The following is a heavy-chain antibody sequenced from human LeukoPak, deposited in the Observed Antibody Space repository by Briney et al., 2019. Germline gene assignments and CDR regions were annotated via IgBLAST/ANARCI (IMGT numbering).Heavy chain of an antibody. CDR1: GFTFSSHS. CDR3: AKDLTGIAAAGHFDY. V-gene: IGHV3-23*01. CDR2: ISGSGGST. D-gene: IGHD6-13*01. J-gene: IGHJ4*02. Sequence: GGSLRLSCAASGFTFSSHSMSWVRQAPGKGLEWVSAISGSGGSTYYADSVKGRFTISRDNSKNTLYLQMNSLRAEDTAVYYCAKDLTGIAAAGHFDYWGQGTLVTVSS.